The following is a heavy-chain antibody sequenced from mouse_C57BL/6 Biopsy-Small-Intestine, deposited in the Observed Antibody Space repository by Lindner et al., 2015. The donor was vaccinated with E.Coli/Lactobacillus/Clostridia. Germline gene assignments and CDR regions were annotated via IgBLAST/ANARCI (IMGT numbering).Heavy chain of an antibody. Sequence: EVQLQESGPELVKPGASVKISCKASGYSFTDYNMNWVKQSNGKSLEWIGVINPNYGTTSYNQKFKGKATLTVDQSSSTAYMQLNSLTSEDSAVYYCARADYGSSPGYFDYWGQGTTLTVSS. V-gene: IGHV1-39*01. CDR1: GYSFTDYN. D-gene: IGHD1-1*01. CDR2: INPNYGTT. CDR3: ARADYGSSPGYFDY. J-gene: IGHJ2*01.